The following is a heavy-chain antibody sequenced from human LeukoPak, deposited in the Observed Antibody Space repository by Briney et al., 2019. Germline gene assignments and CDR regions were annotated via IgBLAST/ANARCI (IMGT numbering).Heavy chain of an antibody. V-gene: IGHV1-46*02. Sequence: AASVKVSCKASGNTFNIHYIHWVRQAPGQGLEWMGIINCGDGILGYAQTFQGRVTLTRDTSTSTVYMELSSLRSEDTAIYYCASEKNYDDKYIHSWGRGTVVTVSS. D-gene: IGHD3-3*01. CDR3: ASEKNYDDKYIHS. J-gene: IGHJ4*02. CDR1: GNTFNIHY. CDR2: INCGDGIL.